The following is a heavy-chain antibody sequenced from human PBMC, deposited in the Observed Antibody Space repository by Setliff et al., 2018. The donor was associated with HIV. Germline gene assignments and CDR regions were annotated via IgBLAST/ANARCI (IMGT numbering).Heavy chain of an antibody. J-gene: IGHJ4*02. CDR1: GYTFTSYY. D-gene: IGHD3-9*01. CDR3: ARGLSISNPYYDILTGPGVY. CDR2: INPSGGT. Sequence: ASVKVSCKASGYTFTSYYMHWVRQAPGQGLEWMGIINPSGGTHYAQKSQGRVTMTRDTSISTVYMELSSLRSEDTAVYYCARGLSISNPYYDILTGPGVYWGQGTMVTVSS. V-gene: IGHV1-46*01.